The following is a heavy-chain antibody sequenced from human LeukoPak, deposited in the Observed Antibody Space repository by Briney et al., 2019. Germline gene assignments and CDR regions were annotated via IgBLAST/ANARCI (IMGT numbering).Heavy chain of an antibody. CDR1: GNTFTSSP. J-gene: IGHJ3*02. Sequence: ASVKVSCKASGNTFTSSPMHWVRQAPGQGLEWMGIINIGDGYTKYAQKFQGRVTITRDTSTSTLYMELSSLRSEDTAVYYCAKDRGGSYTFDIWGQGTMVTVSS. V-gene: IGHV1-46*01. CDR3: AKDRGGSYTFDI. CDR2: INIGDGYT. D-gene: IGHD3-16*01.